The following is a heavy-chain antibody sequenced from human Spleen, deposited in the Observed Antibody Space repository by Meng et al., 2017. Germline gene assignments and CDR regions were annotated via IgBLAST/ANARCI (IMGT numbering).Heavy chain of an antibody. V-gene: IGHV4-34*01. D-gene: IGHD1-26*01. J-gene: IGHJ4*02. Sequence: ESLKISCAASGFTFSSYAMSWIRQPPGKGLEWIGEINHSGSTNYNPSLKSRVTISVDTSKNQFSLKLSSVTAADTAVYYCARIVGATIRHFDYWGQGTLVTVSS. CDR2: INHSGST. CDR3: ARIVGATIRHFDY. CDR1: GFTFSSYA.